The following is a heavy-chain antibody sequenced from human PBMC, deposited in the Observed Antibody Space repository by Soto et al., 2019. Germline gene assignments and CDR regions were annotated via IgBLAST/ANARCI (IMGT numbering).Heavy chain of an antibody. D-gene: IGHD2-2*01. CDR3: ARGSSGFGCSSTSCYHDIDY. CDR1: GYTFTSYY. V-gene: IGHV1-46*03. Sequence: QVQLVQSGAEVKKPGASVKVSCKASGYTFTSYYMHWVRQAPGQGLEWMGIINPSGGSTSYAQKFQGRVTMTRDTSTSTVYMELSSLRSEDTAVYYCARGSSGFGCSSTSCYHDIDYWGQGTLVTVSS. J-gene: IGHJ4*02. CDR2: INPSGGST.